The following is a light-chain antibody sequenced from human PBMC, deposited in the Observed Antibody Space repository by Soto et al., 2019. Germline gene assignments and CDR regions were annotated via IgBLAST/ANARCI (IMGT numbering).Light chain of an antibody. V-gene: IGKV3-20*01. CDR2: GAS. J-gene: IGKJ1*01. CDR1: QSVSSSY. CDR3: QQYANSPRT. Sequence: EIVLTQSPGTLSLSPGERATLSCRASQSVSSSYLAWYQQKPGQAPRLLIYGASSRATGIPDRFSGSGSGTDFTLTISRLEPEDFAVYYCQQYANSPRTFGQGTKVEIK.